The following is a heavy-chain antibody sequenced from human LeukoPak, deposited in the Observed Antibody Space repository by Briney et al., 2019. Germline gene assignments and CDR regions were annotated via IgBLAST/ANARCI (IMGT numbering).Heavy chain of an antibody. V-gene: IGHV3-30*04. D-gene: IGHD1/OR15-1a*01. CDR1: GYTFTSYY. J-gene: IGHJ3*02. CDR2: ISYDGNDK. Sequence: SCKASGYTFTSYYMHWVRQAPGKGLEWVAVISYDGNDKYYADSVKGRFTISRDNSKNTLYLQMNSLRAEDTAVYYCAKDNTWRTSDAFDIWGQGTMVTVSS. CDR3: AKDNTWRTSDAFDI.